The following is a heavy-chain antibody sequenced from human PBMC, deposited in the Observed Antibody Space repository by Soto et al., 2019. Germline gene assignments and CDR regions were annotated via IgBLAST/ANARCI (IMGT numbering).Heavy chain of an antibody. CDR1: GGYISSSSYY. CDR2: IYYSGST. Sequence: SETLFLTCTVSGGYISSSSYYWGWIRQPPGKGLEWIGTIYYSGSTYYNPSLKSRVTISVDTSKNQFSLRLSSVTAADTAVYFCARLVTTEWADYFDYWGQGTLVTVS. V-gene: IGHV4-39*01. J-gene: IGHJ4*02. CDR3: ARLVTTEWADYFDY. D-gene: IGHD4-17*01.